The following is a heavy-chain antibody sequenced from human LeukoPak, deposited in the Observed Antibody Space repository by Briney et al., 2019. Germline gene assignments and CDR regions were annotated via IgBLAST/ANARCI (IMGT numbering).Heavy chain of an antibody. CDR1: GGSISSSYW. CDR2: IFHGGNT. D-gene: IGHD3-22*01. Sequence: SGTLSLTCAVSGGSISSSYWWSWVRQPPGKGLEWIGEIFHGGNTNYNPSLESRVTISVDKSKNQFSLKLTSVTAADTAVYYCARASDYHDSSGYSGTLGYWRQGTLVTVSS. V-gene: IGHV4-4*02. J-gene: IGHJ4*02. CDR3: ARASDYHDSSGYSGTLGY.